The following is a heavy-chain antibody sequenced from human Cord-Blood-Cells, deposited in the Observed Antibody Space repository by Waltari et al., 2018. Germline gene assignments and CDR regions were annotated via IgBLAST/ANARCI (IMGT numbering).Heavy chain of an antibody. CDR2: ISYDGSNK. V-gene: IGHV3-30*18. CDR1: GFTFSSHG. CDR3: AKSLLELTDAFDI. Sequence: QVQLVESGGGVVQPGRSLRLSCAASGFTFSSHGMPWVRQAPGKGLEWVAVISYDGSNKYYADSVKGRFTISRDNSKNTLYLQMNSLRAEDTAVYYCAKSLLELTDAFDIWGQGTMVTVSS. D-gene: IGHD1-7*01. J-gene: IGHJ3*02.